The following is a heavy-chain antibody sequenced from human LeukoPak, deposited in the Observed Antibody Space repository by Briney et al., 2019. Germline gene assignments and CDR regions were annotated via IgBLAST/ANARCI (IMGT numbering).Heavy chain of an antibody. J-gene: IGHJ4*02. CDR2: VYYSGST. CDR3: ARGRVRGYYDSSGYYKY. V-gene: IGHV4-59*11. Sequence: SETLSLTCIVSGDSITSHYWNWIRQPPGKGLEWIGYVYYSGSTTYNPSLKSRVTMSVDTSKNQFSLKLISVTAADTAVYYCARGRVRGYYDSSGYYKYWGQRTLVTVS. CDR1: GDSITSHY. D-gene: IGHD3-22*01.